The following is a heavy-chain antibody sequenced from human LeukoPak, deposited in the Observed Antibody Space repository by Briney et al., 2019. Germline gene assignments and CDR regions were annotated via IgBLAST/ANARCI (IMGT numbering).Heavy chain of an antibody. V-gene: IGHV1-46*01. Sequence: GASVKVSCKASGYTFTSYYMHWVRQAPGQGLEWMGIINPSGGSTSYAQKFQGRVTMTRDTSMSTVYMELSSLRSEDTAVYYCARVGTPVGATNWFDPWGQGTLVTVSS. CDR1: GYTFTSYY. CDR2: INPSGGST. J-gene: IGHJ5*02. CDR3: ARVGTPVGATNWFDP. D-gene: IGHD1-26*01.